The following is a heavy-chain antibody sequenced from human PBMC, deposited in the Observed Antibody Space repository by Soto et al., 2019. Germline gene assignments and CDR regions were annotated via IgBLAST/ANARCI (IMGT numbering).Heavy chain of an antibody. Sequence: SDTVSLTYTVSGLSIIIIINHWGWIRQPPGKGLVWIGNIYYSENTYYNPSLKSRVTISVDTSKNQFSLRLTSVTAADTAVYYCATHPPYGPLDHWGQG. J-gene: IGHJ4*02. D-gene: IGHD4-17*01. CDR2: IYYSENT. CDR1: GLSIIIIINH. V-gene: IGHV4-39*01. CDR3: ATHPPYGPLDH.